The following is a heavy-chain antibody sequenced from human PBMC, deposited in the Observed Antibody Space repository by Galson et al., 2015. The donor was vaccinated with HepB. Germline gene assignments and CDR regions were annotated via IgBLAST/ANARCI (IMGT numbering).Heavy chain of an antibody. D-gene: IGHD6-13*01. J-gene: IGHJ4*02. CDR3: ARGYSSTWQVPFDY. CDR1: GFTFSSYW. Sequence: SLRLSCAASGFTFSSYWMHWVRQAPGKGLVWVARIKSDGSSTTYADSVKGRFTISRDNAKNTLYLQMNGLRADDTAVYYCARGYSSTWQVPFDYWGQGTLVTVSS. V-gene: IGHV3-74*01. CDR2: IKSDGSST.